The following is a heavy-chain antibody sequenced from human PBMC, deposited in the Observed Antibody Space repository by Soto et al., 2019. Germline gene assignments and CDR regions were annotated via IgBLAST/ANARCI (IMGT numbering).Heavy chain of an antibody. CDR3: ARAPKVSGSSQTRPDF. CDR2: ISQSGNT. V-gene: IGHV4-34*01. D-gene: IGHD6-6*01. Sequence: QVQLHQWGAGLLKPSETLSLACSIYSGSFSGYYWSWIRQPPGKGLEWIGEISQSGNTNYSPSLKNRVPLSIHTSKKPFSLNLASVSAPDTAVYYCARAPKVSGSSQTRPDFWGQGTLVTVSS. J-gene: IGHJ4*02. CDR1: SGSFSGYY.